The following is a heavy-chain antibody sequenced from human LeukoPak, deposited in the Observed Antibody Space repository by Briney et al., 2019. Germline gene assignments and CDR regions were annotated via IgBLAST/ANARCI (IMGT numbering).Heavy chain of an antibody. Sequence: GGSLRLSCATSGFSFSNAWMNWVRQAPGKGLEWVSAISGSGGSTYYADSVKGRFTISRDNSKNTLYLQMNSLRAEDTAVYYCAKGGPEKKYYFDYWGQGTLVTVSS. D-gene: IGHD1-14*01. CDR2: ISGSGGST. CDR3: AKGGPEKKYYFDY. V-gene: IGHV3-23*01. CDR1: GFSFSNAW. J-gene: IGHJ4*02.